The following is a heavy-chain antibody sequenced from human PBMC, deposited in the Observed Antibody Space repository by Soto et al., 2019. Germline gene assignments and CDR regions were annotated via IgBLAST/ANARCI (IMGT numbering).Heavy chain of an antibody. V-gene: IGHV3-30-3*01. CDR2: VSYDGSNK. Sequence: QVQLVESGGGVVQPGRSLRLSCAASGFTFNRYALHWVRQAPGKGLEWVTLVSYDGSNKDFADSVKGRFTISRDNSKNMLYLKMDSRRAEDTAVYYCARENGTYHDSRGHFDYWGQGTLVTVSS. J-gene: IGHJ4*02. CDR1: GFTFNRYA. CDR3: ARENGTYHDSRGHFDY. D-gene: IGHD3-22*01.